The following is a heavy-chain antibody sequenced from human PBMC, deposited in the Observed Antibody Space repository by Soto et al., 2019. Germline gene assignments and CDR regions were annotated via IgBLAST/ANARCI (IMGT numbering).Heavy chain of an antibody. CDR2: IVVGSGNT. D-gene: IGHD1-26*01. Sequence: GASVKVSCKASGFTFTSSAVQWVRQARGQRLEWIGWIVVGSGNTNYAQKFQERVTITRDMSTSTAYMELSSLRSEDTAVYYCAADGYSGSYYSGLYFYYGMDVWGQGTTVTVSS. V-gene: IGHV1-58*01. CDR3: AADGYSGSYYSGLYFYYGMDV. CDR1: GFTFTSSA. J-gene: IGHJ6*02.